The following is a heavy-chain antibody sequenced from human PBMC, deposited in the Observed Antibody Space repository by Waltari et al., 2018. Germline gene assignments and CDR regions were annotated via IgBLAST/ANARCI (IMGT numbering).Heavy chain of an antibody. Sequence: EVQLVESGGGLVKPGGSLRLSCAASGFTFSSYSMNWVRQAPGKGLEWVSSISSSSSHIYYADSVKGRFTISRDNAKNSLYLQMNSLRAEDTAVYYCARVGWYSYFPALFDYWGQGTLVTVSS. CDR1: GFTFSSYS. D-gene: IGHD5-18*01. CDR3: ARVGWYSYFPALFDY. V-gene: IGHV3-21*01. CDR2: ISSSSSHI. J-gene: IGHJ4*02.